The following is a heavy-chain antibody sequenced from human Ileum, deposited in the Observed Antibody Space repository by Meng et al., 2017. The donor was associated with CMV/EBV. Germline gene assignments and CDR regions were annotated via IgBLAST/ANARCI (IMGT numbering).Heavy chain of an antibody. CDR2: FDPEDGEI. V-gene: IGHV1-24*01. J-gene: IGHJ4*02. CDR1: GYTLTELS. Sequence: QVQVVQSGAGVKKPGASVKVSCKVSGYTLTELSMHWVRQAPGKGLEWMGGFDPEDGEIIYAQKFQGRVTMTEDTSADTAYMELSSLRSEDTAVYYCATDSYGDYALDYWGQGTLVTVSS. CDR3: ATDSYGDYALDY. D-gene: IGHD4-17*01.